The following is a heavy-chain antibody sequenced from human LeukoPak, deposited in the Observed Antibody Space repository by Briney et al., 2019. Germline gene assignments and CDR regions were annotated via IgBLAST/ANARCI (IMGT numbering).Heavy chain of an antibody. V-gene: IGHV3-23*01. J-gene: IGHJ5*02. Sequence: GGSLCLSCAASGFTFSNYAVSWVCQAPRKGLEWVSAISGSGGSTYYADSVKGRFTISRDNSKNTLSLQVNSLRAEDTAVYYCAKNWGATTFNWFYPSGHGGLVTVSS. CDR3: AKNWGATTFNWFYP. CDR1: GFTFSNYA. CDR2: ISGSGGST. D-gene: IGHD5-24*01.